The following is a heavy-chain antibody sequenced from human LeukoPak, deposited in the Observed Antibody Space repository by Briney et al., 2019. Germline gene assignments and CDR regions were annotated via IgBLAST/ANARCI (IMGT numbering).Heavy chain of an antibody. V-gene: IGHV3-7*01. J-gene: IGHJ6*03. CDR2: IKQDGSEK. D-gene: IGHD2-15*01. Sequence: AGGSLRLSCAASGFTVSSNYMSWVRQAPGAGLEWVANIKQDGSEKYYVDSLKGRITVSRDNAKNSLYLQINSLRVGDTAVYFCARVGAATFYWYYMDVWGKGTTVTVSS. CDR3: ARVGAATFYWYYMDV. CDR1: GFTVSSNY.